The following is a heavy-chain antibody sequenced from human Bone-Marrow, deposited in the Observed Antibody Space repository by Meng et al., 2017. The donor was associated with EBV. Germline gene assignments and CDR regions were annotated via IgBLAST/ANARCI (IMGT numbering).Heavy chain of an antibody. CDR2: ISGSGGST. D-gene: IGHD6-6*01. CDR1: GFTFSSYA. CDR3: AKGDSSSD. J-gene: IGHJ4*02. Sequence: EVQRVVSGGGLVQPRGSLRLYCEASGFTFSSYAMGWVRQAPGKGLEWVSAISGSGGSTYYADSVKGRFTISRDNSKNTLYLQMNSLRAEDTAVYYCAKGDSSSDWGQGTLVTVSS. V-gene: IGHV3-23*04.